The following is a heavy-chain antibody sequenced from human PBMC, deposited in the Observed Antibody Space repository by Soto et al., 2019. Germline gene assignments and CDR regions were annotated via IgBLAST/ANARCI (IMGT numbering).Heavy chain of an antibody. V-gene: IGHV1-3*01. CDR2: ISAGDGNT. D-gene: IGHD2-8*01. CDR1: GYTFSTSA. CDR3: ARDTCTNGVCYVDY. Sequence: ASVKVSCKAAGYTFSTSAIQWVRQAPGQRLEWMGWISAGDGNTRYSQTFQGRVTFTSDTSASTGYMELSGLTSEDTAVYFCARDTCTNGVCYVDYWGQGTLVTVSS. J-gene: IGHJ4*02.